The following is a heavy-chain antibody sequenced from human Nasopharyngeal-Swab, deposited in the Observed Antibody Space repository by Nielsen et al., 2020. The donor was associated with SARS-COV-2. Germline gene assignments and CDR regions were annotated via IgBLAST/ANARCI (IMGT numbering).Heavy chain of an antibody. CDR2: ISGSGGST. Sequence: GESLKISCAASGFTFSSYAMSWVRQAPGKGLEWVSAISGSGGSTYYADSVKGRFTISRDNSKNTLYLQMNSLRGEDTAVYYCAGGRGGVVALDYWGQGTLVTVSS. D-gene: IGHD2-15*01. CDR3: AGGRGGVVALDY. J-gene: IGHJ4*02. CDR1: GFTFSSYA. V-gene: IGHV3-23*01.